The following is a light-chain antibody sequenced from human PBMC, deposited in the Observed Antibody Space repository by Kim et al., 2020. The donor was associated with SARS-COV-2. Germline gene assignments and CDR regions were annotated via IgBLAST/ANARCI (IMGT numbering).Light chain of an antibody. CDR2: RNS. V-gene: IGLV1-47*01. CDR3: AAWDDSLRGYV. Sequence: QSVLTQPPSASGTPGQRVTISCSGSSSNIAGNLVYWYQQLPGTAPKLLIYRNSQRSTGVPDRVSGSKSGTSASLVISGLRSEDEADYYCAAWDDSLRGYVFGTGTKVTVL. CDR1: SSNIAGNL. J-gene: IGLJ1*01.